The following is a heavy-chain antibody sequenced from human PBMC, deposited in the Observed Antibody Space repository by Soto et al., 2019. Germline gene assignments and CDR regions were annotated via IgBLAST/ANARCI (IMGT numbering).Heavy chain of an antibody. V-gene: IGHV1-69*13. J-gene: IGHJ6*02. CDR1: GGTFSSYA. D-gene: IGHD5-12*01. CDR2: IIPIFGTA. CDR3: ARDGGYSGYDYYYYYGMDV. Sequence: SVKVSCKASGGTFSSYAISCVRQAPGQGLEWMGGIIPIFGTANYAQKFQGRVTITADESTSTAYMELSSLRSEDTAVYYCARDGGYSGYDYYYYYGMDVWGQGTTVTVSS.